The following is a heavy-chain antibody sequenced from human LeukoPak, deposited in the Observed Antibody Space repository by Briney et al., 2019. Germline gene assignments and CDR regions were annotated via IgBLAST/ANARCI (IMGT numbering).Heavy chain of an antibody. CDR1: GGTFSSYA. CDR3: ARAGGYCSSTSCYNDY. J-gene: IGHJ4*02. CDR2: IIPIFGTA. Sequence: ASVKVSCKASGGTFSSYAISWVRQAPGQGLEWMGGIIPIFGTANYAQKFQGRVTITADESTSTAYMELSSLRSEDTAVYYCARAGGYCSSTSCYNDYWGQGTLVTVSS. V-gene: IGHV1-69*01. D-gene: IGHD2-2*02.